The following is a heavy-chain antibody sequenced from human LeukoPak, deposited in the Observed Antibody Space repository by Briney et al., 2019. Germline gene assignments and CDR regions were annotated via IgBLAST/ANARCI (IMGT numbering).Heavy chain of an antibody. CDR2: INPSGGST. Sequence: ASVKVSCKASGYTFTSYYMHWVRQAPGQGLEWMGIINPSGGSTSYAQKFQGRVTVTRDTSTSTVYMELSSLRSEDTAVYYCARDLGYSSSWYCLGFCNWFDPWGQGTLVTVSS. CDR1: GYTFTSYY. CDR3: ARDLGYSSSWYCLGFCNWFDP. J-gene: IGHJ5*02. D-gene: IGHD6-13*01. V-gene: IGHV1-46*01.